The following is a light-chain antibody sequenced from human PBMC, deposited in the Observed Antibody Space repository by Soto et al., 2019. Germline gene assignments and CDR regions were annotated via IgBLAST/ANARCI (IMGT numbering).Light chain of an antibody. V-gene: IGLV2-14*03. J-gene: IGLJ1*01. CDR3: SSFTSSRIYV. CDR1: HNDIGSYDY. CDR2: GVT. Sequence: QSVLTQPTSVSGSPGQSIAISCTGNHNDIGSYDYVSWYQQHPGRAPRLLIHGVTTRASGISDRFSASKSGLTASLTISGLQPADEADYYCSSFTSSRIYVFGPGTKLTVL.